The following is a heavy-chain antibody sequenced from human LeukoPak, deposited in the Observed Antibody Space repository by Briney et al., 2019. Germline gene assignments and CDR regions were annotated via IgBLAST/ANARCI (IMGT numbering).Heavy chain of an antibody. V-gene: IGHV4-39*07. Sequence: PSETLSLTCTVSGGSISSSSYYWGWIRQPPGKGLEWIGSIYYSGSTYYNPSLKSRVTISVDTSKNQFSLKLSSVTAADTAVYYCASKLLWFGELLTGNYYYMDVWGKGTTVTVS. CDR2: IYYSGST. J-gene: IGHJ6*03. CDR1: GGSISSSSYY. CDR3: ASKLLWFGELLTGNYYYMDV. D-gene: IGHD3-10*01.